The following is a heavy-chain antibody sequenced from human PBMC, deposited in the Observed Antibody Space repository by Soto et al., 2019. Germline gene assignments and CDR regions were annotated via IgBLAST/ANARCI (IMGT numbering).Heavy chain of an antibody. V-gene: IGHV4-4*02. D-gene: IGHD3-10*01. CDR3: ARRWGEGRVDY. Sequence: QVQLQESGPGLVKPSGTLSLTCAVSVASISSSNWWSWVRQPPGKGLEWIGEIYHSGSTNYNPSLKSLVTISVDKSRNQFSLKLSSVTAAATAVYYCARRWGEGRVDYWGQGTLVTVS. CDR1: VASISSSNW. J-gene: IGHJ4*02. CDR2: IYHSGST.